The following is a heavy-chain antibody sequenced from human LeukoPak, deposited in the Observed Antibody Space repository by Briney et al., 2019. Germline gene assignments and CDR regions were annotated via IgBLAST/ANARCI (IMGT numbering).Heavy chain of an antibody. Sequence: PGGSLRLSCAASGFTFSSYGMHWVRQAPGKGLEWVAVISYDGSNKYYADSVKGRFTISRDNAKNSLYLQMNSLRAEDTAVYYCARGYCSGSSCSNAFDIWGQGTMVTVSS. J-gene: IGHJ3*02. CDR1: GFTFSSYG. CDR2: ISYDGSNK. V-gene: IGHV3-30*03. D-gene: IGHD2-15*01. CDR3: ARGYCSGSSCSNAFDI.